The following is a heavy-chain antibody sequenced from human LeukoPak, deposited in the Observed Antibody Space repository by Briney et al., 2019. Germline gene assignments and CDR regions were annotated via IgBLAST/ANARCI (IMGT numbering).Heavy chain of an antibody. J-gene: IGHJ4*02. CDR1: GGSISSYY. CDR3: ATTRLGSYYSLDY. V-gene: IGHV4-59*08. CDR2: IYYNGGI. D-gene: IGHD3-10*01. Sequence: SETLSLTCTVSGGSISSYYWSWIRQPPGKGLEWIGYIYYNGGINYNPSLKSRVTISVDTSKNQFSLKLSSVTAADTAVYYCATTRLGSYYSLDYWGPGTLLTVSS.